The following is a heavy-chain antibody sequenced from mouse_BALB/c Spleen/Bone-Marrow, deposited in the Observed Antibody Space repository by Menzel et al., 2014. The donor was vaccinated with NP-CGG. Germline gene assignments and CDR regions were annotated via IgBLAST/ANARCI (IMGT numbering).Heavy chain of an antibody. J-gene: IGHJ2*01. CDR1: GFTFSSYA. CDR2: ISSGGSYT. CDR3: ARDSSGYFDY. Sequence: EVKLVESGGGLVKPGGSLKLSCAASGFTFSSYAMSWVRQSPETRLEWVAEISSGGSYTYYPDTVTGRFTISRDNAKNTLYLEVSSLRSEDTAMYYCARDSSGYFDYWGQGTTLTVSS. V-gene: IGHV5-9-4*01. D-gene: IGHD3-1*01.